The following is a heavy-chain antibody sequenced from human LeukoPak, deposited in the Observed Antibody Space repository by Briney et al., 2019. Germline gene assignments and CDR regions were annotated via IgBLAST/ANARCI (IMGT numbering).Heavy chain of an antibody. Sequence: GGSLRLSCAASGFTFSSYAMSWVRQAPGKGLEWVSAISGSGGSTYYADSVKGRFTISRDNSKNTLYLQMNSPRAEDTAVYYCAKGAYYDFWSGYFDYWGQGTLVTVSS. CDR2: ISGSGGST. V-gene: IGHV3-23*01. J-gene: IGHJ4*02. D-gene: IGHD3-3*01. CDR3: AKGAYYDFWSGYFDY. CDR1: GFTFSSYA.